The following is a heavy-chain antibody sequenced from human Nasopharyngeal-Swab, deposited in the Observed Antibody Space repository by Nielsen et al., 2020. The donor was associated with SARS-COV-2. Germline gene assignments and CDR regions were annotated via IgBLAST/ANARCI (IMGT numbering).Heavy chain of an antibody. CDR1: GYTFTGYY. V-gene: IGHV1-2*02. CDR2: IKPNSGDT. D-gene: IGHD6-13*01. Sequence: ASVTVSCTASGYTFTGYYMHWVRQAPGQGLEWMGWIKPNSGDTNYAQKFLGRVTMTRDTSISTAYMELSRLRSDDTAVYYCARDGGAAAGYNWFDPWGQGTLVTVSS. CDR3: ARDGGAAAGYNWFDP. J-gene: IGHJ5*02.